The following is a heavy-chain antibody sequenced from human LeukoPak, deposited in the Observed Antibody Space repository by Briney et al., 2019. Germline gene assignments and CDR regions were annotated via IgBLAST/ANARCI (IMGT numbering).Heavy chain of an antibody. CDR3: ARDRRVDSSGYYDAFDI. CDR2: IIPIFGTA. J-gene: IGHJ3*02. Sequence: SVKVSCKASGGTFSSYAISWVRQAPGQGLEWMGGIIPIFGTANYAQKFQGRVTITADESTSTAYMELSSLRSEDTAVYYCARDRRVDSSGYYDAFDIWGQGTMVTVSS. D-gene: IGHD3-22*01. CDR1: GGTFSSYA. V-gene: IGHV1-69*01.